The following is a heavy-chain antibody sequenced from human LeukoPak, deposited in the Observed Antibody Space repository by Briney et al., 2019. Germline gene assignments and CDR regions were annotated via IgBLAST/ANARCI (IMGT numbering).Heavy chain of an antibody. Sequence: TSETLSLTCTVSGDSISSSSYYWGWIRQPPGKGLEWIGSIYYSGSTYYNPSLKSRVTISVDTSKNQFSLKLSSVTAADTAVYYCARRRRIAVAGLGGYFDYWGQGTLVTVSS. J-gene: IGHJ4*02. D-gene: IGHD6-19*01. CDR1: GDSISSSSYY. V-gene: IGHV4-39*01. CDR2: IYYSGST. CDR3: ARRRRIAVAGLGGYFDY.